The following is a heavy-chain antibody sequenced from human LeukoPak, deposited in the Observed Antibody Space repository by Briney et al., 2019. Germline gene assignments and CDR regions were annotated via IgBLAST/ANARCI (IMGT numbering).Heavy chain of an antibody. CDR2: IYYSGST. V-gene: IGHV4-39*01. Sequence: SETLSLTCTASGGSISSTSYYWGWIRQPPGKGLEWIGNIYYSGSTSYNPSLKSRVTISVDTSKNQFSLKLSSVTAADTAVYYCARHQVAARPDYWGQGTLVTVSS. CDR1: GGSISSTSYY. D-gene: IGHD6-6*01. J-gene: IGHJ4*02. CDR3: ARHQVAARPDY.